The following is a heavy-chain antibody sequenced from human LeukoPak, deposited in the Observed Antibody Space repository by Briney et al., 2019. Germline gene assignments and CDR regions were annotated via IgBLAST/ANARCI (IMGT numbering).Heavy chain of an antibody. Sequence: SETLSLTCTVSDGAIAGYSWSWIRQAPGKGLEWIGYIYYSGDTNYNPSLQSRVTVSVDTSKNQFSLKLTSVTAADTAVYYCASATWGTVTADYWGQGTLVTVSS. J-gene: IGHJ4*02. CDR3: ASATWGTVTADY. CDR1: DGAIAGYS. CDR2: IYYSGDT. V-gene: IGHV4-59*01. D-gene: IGHD4-17*01.